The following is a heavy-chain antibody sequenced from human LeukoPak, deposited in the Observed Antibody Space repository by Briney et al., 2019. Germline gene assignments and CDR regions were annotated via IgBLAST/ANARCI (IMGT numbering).Heavy chain of an antibody. Sequence: GASVKVSCKVSGYTLTELSMHWVRQAPGKGLEWMGGFDPEDGETIYAQKFQGWVTMTRDTSISTAYMELSRLRSDDTAVYYCARDRWFTAMVPHTYYYYYYGMDVWGQGTLVTVSS. CDR2: FDPEDGET. D-gene: IGHD5-18*01. V-gene: IGHV1-24*01. CDR1: GYTLTELS. CDR3: ARDRWFTAMVPHTYYYYYYGMDV. J-gene: IGHJ6*02.